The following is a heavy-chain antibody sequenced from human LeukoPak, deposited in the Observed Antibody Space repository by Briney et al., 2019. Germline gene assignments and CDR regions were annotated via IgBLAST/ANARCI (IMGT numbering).Heavy chain of an antibody. CDR2: INHSGST. CDR3: ARDQGMNSYGKIDY. J-gene: IGHJ4*02. V-gene: IGHV4-34*01. D-gene: IGHD5-18*01. Sequence: SETLSLTCAMYDGSFSAYYWSWIRQPPGKGLEWIGEINHSGSTNYNPSLMSRVTISVATSTRQLSLNVPSVTAADTAVYYCARDQGMNSYGKIDYWGQGTLVTVSS. CDR1: DGSFSAYY.